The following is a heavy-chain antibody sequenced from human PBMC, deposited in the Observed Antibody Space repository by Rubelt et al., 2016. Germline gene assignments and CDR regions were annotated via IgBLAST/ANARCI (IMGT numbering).Heavy chain of an antibody. Sequence: QVQLVQSGAEVRKPGASVKVSCEASGYTFTTYDINWVRQATGLGLECMGWMNPNNGNTDYAQKFQGRVTMTRDTSISTAYMEMSNLRSEETAICYCVRTVRRGDIDSWGQGTLVTVSS. CDR3: VRTVRRGDIDS. D-gene: IGHD3-16*01. V-gene: IGHV1-8*01. J-gene: IGHJ4*02. CDR1: GYTFTTYD. CDR2: MNPNNGNT.